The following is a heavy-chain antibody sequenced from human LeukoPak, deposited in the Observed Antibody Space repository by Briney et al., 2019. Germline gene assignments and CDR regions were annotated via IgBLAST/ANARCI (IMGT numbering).Heavy chain of an antibody. CDR3: ARDILPVDGYYDSSGGTEDAFDI. CDR1: GGTFISYA. V-gene: IGHV1-69*01. Sequence: GASVKVSCKASGGTFISYAISWVRQAPGQGLEWMGGIIPIFGTANYAQKFQGRVTITADESTSTAYMELSSLRSEDTAVYYCARDILPVDGYYDSSGGTEDAFDIWGQGTMVTVSS. J-gene: IGHJ3*02. CDR2: IIPIFGTA. D-gene: IGHD3-22*01.